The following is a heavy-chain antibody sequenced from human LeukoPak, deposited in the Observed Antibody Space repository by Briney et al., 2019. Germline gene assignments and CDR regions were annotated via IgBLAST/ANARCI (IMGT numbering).Heavy chain of an antibody. CDR3: AKITVGASIDY. CDR2: ISSSSSTI. Sequence: GGSLRLSCAASGFTFSSYGMTWVRQAPGKGLEWVSYISSSSSTIYYADSVKGRFTISRDNSKNTLYLQMNSLRAEDTAVYYCAKITVGASIDYWGQGTLVTVSS. V-gene: IGHV3-48*01. CDR1: GFTFSSYG. D-gene: IGHD1-26*01. J-gene: IGHJ4*02.